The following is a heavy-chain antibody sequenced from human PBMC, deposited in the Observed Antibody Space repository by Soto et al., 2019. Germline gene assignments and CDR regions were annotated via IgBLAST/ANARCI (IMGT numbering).Heavy chain of an antibody. CDR2: ITPIFGTA. CDR3: ARPNRIAVYYYYGMDV. Sequence: QVQLVQSGAEMKKPGSSVKVSCKASGGTFSSYAISWVRQAPGQGLEWMGGITPIFGTANYAQKFQGRVTITADESTSTAYMELSSLRSEDTAVYYCARPNRIAVYYYYGMDVWGQGTTVTVSS. CDR1: GGTFSSYA. V-gene: IGHV1-69*01. J-gene: IGHJ6*02. D-gene: IGHD6-19*01.